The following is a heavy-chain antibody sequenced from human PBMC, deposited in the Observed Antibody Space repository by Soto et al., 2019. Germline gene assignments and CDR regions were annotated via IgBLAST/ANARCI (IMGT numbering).Heavy chain of an antibody. CDR2: ISGSGGSA. Sequence: LRLSCVTSGFTFSTYAMSWVRQAPGKGLEWVSAISGSGGSAYYADSVRGRFTISRDNSKNTLFLQMNGLRPEDTAVYYCAQGPRITYFDSWGQGTLVTVSS. CDR1: GFTFSTYA. V-gene: IGHV3-23*01. D-gene: IGHD3-10*01. CDR3: AQGPRITYFDS. J-gene: IGHJ4*02.